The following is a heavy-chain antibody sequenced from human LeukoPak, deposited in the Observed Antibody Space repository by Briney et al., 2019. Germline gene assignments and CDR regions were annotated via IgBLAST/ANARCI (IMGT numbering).Heavy chain of an antibody. CDR2: IIPILGIA. D-gene: IGHD3-22*01. V-gene: IGHV1-69*04. J-gene: IGHJ4*02. Sequence: SVKVSCKASGGTFSSYAISWVRQAPGQGLGWMGRIIPILGIANYAQKFQGRVTITADKSTSTAYMELSSLRSEDTAVYYCATDYYYDSSGYAYYFDYWGQGTLVTVSS. CDR3: ATDYYYDSSGYAYYFDY. CDR1: GGTFSSYA.